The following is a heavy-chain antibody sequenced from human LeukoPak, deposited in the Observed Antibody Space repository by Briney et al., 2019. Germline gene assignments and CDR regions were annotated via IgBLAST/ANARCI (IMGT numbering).Heavy chain of an antibody. CDR2: INPNSGGT. CDR3: ARGVVVTGNDF. D-gene: IGHD2-21*02. J-gene: IGHJ4*02. V-gene: IGHV1-2*02. CDR1: GYTFTGYY. Sequence: ASVKVSCKASGYTFTGYYMHWVRQAPGQGLEWMGWINPNSGGTNFAQKFHGRVTLTRDTSISTACMELGRLRSDDTAVYYCARGVVVTGNDFWGQGTLVTVSS.